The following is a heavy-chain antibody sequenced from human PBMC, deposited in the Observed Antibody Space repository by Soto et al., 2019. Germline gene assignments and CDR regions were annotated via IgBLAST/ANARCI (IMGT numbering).Heavy chain of an antibody. J-gene: IGHJ5*02. D-gene: IGHD3-3*01. CDR2: IYYSGST. V-gene: IGHV4-30-4*01. CDR3: ARGVDFGVVITNWFDP. Sequence: SETLSLTCTVSGGSISSGDYYWSWIRQPPGKGLEWIGYIYYSGSTYYNPSLKSRVTISVDTSKNQFSLKLSSVTAADTAVYYCARGVDFGVVITNWFDPWGQGTLVTVPQ. CDR1: GGSISSGDYY.